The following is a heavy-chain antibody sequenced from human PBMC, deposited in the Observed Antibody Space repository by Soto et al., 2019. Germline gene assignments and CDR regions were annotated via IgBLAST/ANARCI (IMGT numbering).Heavy chain of an antibody. J-gene: IGHJ6*02. D-gene: IGHD2-21*02. Sequence: GGSLRLSCAASGFTVSSNYMSWVRQAPGKGLEWVSVIYSGGSTYYADSVKGRFTISRDNSKNTLYLQMNSLRAEDTAVYYCAAGAYCGGDCWAYYYGMDVWGQGTTVTVSS. V-gene: IGHV3-53*01. CDR3: AAGAYCGGDCWAYYYGMDV. CDR1: GFTVSSNY. CDR2: IYSGGST.